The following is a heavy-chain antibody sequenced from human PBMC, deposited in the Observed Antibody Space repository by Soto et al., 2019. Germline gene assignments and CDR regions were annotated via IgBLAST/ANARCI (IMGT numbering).Heavy chain of an antibody. J-gene: IGHJ3*02. CDR3: ARDIVGGRLDAFDI. CDR1: GYTFTGYY. D-gene: IGHD1-26*01. V-gene: IGHV1-2*04. CDR2: INPNSGGT. Sequence: GASVKVSSKASGYTFTGYYMHWVRQAPGQGLEWMGWINPNSGGTNYAQKFQGWVTMTRDTSISTAYMELSRLRSDDTAVYYCARDIVGGRLDAFDIWGQGTMVTVSS.